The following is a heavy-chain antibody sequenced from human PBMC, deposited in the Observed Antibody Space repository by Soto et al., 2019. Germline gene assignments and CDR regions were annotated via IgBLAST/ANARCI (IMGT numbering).Heavy chain of an antibody. J-gene: IGHJ6*02. CDR1: GFTFSSYG. D-gene: IGHD6-13*01. V-gene: IGHV3-30*18. CDR3: AKDQRYSSSWYPGKSYYYGMDV. CDR2: ISYDGRNK. Sequence: ESGGGVVQPGRSLRLSCAASGFTFSSYGMHWVRQAPGKGLEWVAVISYDGRNKYYADSVKGRFTISRDNSKHTLYLQMNSLRAEDTAVYYCAKDQRYSSSWYPGKSYYYGMDVWGQGTTVTVSS.